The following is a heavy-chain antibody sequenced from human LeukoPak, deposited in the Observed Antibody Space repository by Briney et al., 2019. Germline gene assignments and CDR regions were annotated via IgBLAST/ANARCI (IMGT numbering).Heavy chain of an antibody. CDR1: GGFISSYY. CDR2: IYTSGST. V-gene: IGHV4-4*07. CDR3: ARGIRLGYGSGRDWFDP. D-gene: IGHD3-10*01. Sequence: SETLSLTCTVSGGFISSYYWSWIRQPAGKGLEWIGRIYTSGSTNYNPSLKSRVTMSVDTSKNQFSLKLNSATAADTAVYYCARGIRLGYGSGRDWFDPWGQGTLVTVSS. J-gene: IGHJ5*02.